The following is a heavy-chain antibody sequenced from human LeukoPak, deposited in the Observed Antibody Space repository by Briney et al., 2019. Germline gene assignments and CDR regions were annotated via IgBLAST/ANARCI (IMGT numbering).Heavy chain of an antibody. CDR1: GYTFTGYY. V-gene: IGHV1-2*04. J-gene: IGHJ4*02. CDR2: INPNSGGT. CDR3: ARFTGVGIDY. Sequence: ASVKVSCKASGYTFTGYYMHWVRQAPGQGLEWMGWINPNSGGTNYAQKFQGWVTMTRDTSTSTVFMELSSLTFDDTAVYYCARFTGVGIDYWGQGTRVTVSS. D-gene: IGHD2-8*02.